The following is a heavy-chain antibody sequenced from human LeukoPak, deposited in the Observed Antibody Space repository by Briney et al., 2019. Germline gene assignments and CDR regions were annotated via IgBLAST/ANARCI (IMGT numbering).Heavy chain of an antibody. Sequence: SETLSLTCTVSGGSISSYYWSWIRQPPGKGLEWIGYIYYSGSTNYNPSLKSRVTISVDTSKNQFSLKLNSVTAADTAVYYCARDGTTGYSYYYMDVWGKGTTVTVSS. V-gene: IGHV4-59*01. CDR3: ARDGTTGYSYYYMDV. CDR1: GGSISSYY. CDR2: IYYSGST. J-gene: IGHJ6*03. D-gene: IGHD1-1*01.